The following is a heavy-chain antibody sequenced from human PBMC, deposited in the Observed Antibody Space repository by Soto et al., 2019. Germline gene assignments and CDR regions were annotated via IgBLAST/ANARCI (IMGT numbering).Heavy chain of an antibody. CDR1: GFTFSYAW. CDR3: STNWATSRD. D-gene: IGHD3-10*01. Sequence: GSLRLSCAASGFTFSYAWMNWARQAPGKGLEWVGCIKSYANGGTTDYAAPVKGRFTISRDDSRNTVYLQMNSLITEDTAVYYCSTNWATSRDWGQGTLVTVSS. J-gene: IGHJ4*02. CDR2: IKSYANGGTT. V-gene: IGHV3-15*01.